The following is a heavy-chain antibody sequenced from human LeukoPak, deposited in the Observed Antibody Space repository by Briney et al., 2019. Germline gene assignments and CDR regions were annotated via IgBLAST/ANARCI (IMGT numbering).Heavy chain of an antibody. CDR2: INHSGTT. J-gene: IGHJ3*02. D-gene: IGHD3-9*01. Sequence: SETLSLTCAVCGGSFSGYYWSWIRQSPGKGLEWVGEINHSGTTNYNPSLKSRVTISVDTSKNQFSLKLRSVTAADTAIYYCARQGYDILTGYIDAFDIWGQGTMVTVSS. V-gene: IGHV4-34*01. CDR3: ARQGYDILTGYIDAFDI. CDR1: GGSFSGYY.